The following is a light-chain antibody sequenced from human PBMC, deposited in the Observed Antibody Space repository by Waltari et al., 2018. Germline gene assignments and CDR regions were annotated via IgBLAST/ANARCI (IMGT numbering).Light chain of an antibody. CDR3: SAYRKGNTYV. J-gene: IGLJ1*01. Sequence: QSALTQPPSVSGSPGQSITLPCTGTRNYIGRHNYAHGYQQHPGKVPKLMIYDVSNRPSGVSDRFSGSKSGNTASLTISGLQAEDEANYYCSAYRKGNTYVFGAGTEVTVL. V-gene: IGLV2-14*03. CDR1: RNYIGRHNY. CDR2: DVS.